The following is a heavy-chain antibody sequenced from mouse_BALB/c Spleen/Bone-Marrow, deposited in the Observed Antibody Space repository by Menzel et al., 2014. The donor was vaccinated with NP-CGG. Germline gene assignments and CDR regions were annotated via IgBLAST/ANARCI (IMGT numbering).Heavy chain of an antibody. V-gene: IGHV1S41*01. CDR3: ARSYYVSSPYAMDY. D-gene: IGHD1-1*01. Sequence: DLVKPGASVKLSCKASGYTFTSYWINWVKQRPGQGLEWIGRIAPGSGNIYYNEMFKVKATLTVDTSSSTAYIQLSRLSSEDSDVYFCARSYYVSSPYAMDYWGQGTSVTVSS. CDR1: GYTFTSYW. CDR2: IAPGSGNI. J-gene: IGHJ4*01.